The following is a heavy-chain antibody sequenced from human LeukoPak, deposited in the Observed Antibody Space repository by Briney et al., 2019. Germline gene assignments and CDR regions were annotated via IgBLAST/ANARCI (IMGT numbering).Heavy chain of an antibody. V-gene: IGHV4-39*01. J-gene: IGHJ4*02. CDR3: ARHQAAGSGWYYFDY. CDR2: IYYSGST. CDR1: GGSISSSSYY. Sequence: SQTLSLTCTVSGGSISSSSYYWAWIRQPPGKGLEWIGSIYYSGSTYYSTSLKSRVTISVATSKNQFSLQLSSVTTADTAVYYCARHQAAGSGWYYFDYWGQGTLVTVSS. D-gene: IGHD6-19*01.